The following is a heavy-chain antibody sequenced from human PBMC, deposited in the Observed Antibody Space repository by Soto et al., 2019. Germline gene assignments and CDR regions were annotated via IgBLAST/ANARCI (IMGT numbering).Heavy chain of an antibody. J-gene: IGHJ4*02. Sequence: PGGSLRLSCAASGFTFSSYGMHWVRQAPGKGLEWVAVISYDGSNKYYADSVKGRFTISRDNSKNTLYLQMNSLRAEDTAVYYCAKGELTTIKYYFDYWGQGTLVTVSS. CDR2: ISYDGSNK. CDR1: GFTFSSYG. V-gene: IGHV3-30*18. D-gene: IGHD4-4*01. CDR3: AKGELTTIKYYFDY.